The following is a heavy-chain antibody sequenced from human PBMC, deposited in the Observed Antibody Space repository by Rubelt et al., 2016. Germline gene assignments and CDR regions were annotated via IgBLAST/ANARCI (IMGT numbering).Heavy chain of an antibody. V-gene: IGHV1-18*01. D-gene: IGHD2-15*01. CDR3: ARVIVVVVAATRGAFDI. CDR1: GYTFTSYG. J-gene: IGHJ3*02. Sequence: GAEVKKPGASVKVSCKASGYTFTSYGISWVRQAPGQGLEWMGWISAYNGNTNYAQKLQGRVTMTTDTSTNTAYMELRSLRSDDTAVYYCARVIVVVVAATRGAFDIWGQGTMVTVSS. CDR2: ISAYNGNT.